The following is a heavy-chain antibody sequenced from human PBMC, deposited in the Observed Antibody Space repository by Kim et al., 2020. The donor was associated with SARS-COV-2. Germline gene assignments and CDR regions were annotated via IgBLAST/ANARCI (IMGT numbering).Heavy chain of an antibody. V-gene: IGHV3-33*06. CDR1: GFTFSSYG. Sequence: GGSLRLSCAASGFTFSSYGMHWVRQAPGKGLEWVAVIWYDGSNKYYADSVKGRFTISRDNSKNTLYLQMNSLRAEDTAVYYCAKDRDREGLGELYFDYWGQGTLVTVSS. J-gene: IGHJ4*02. D-gene: IGHD3-16*01. CDR3: AKDRDREGLGELYFDY. CDR2: IWYDGSNK.